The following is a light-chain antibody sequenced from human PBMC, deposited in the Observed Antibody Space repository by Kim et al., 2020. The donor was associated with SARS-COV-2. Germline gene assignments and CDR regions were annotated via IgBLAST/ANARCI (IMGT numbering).Light chain of an antibody. CDR1: SSDVGGYNF. CDR2: EVT. Sequence: QSALTQPPSASGSPGQSVTISCTGTSSDVGGYNFVSWYQQHPGKAPKLMIYEVTKRPSGVPDRFSGSKSDNTASLTVSGLRAEDEADYYCSSYAGSNHLVLCRATPLTV. V-gene: IGLV2-8*01. J-gene: IGLJ3*02. CDR3: SSYAGSNHLV.